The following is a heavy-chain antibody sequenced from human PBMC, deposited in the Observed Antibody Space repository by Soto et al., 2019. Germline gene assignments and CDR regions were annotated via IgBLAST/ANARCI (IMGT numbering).Heavy chain of an antibody. Sequence: PSETLSLTCTVSGGSISSSSYYWSWIRQPPGKGLEWIGEINHSGSTNYNPSLKSRVTISVDTSKNQFSLKLSSVTAADTAVYYCARGPPTAQRNRYYYYYMDVWGKGTTVTVSS. CDR3: ARGPPTAQRNRYYYYYMDV. D-gene: IGHD5-18*01. J-gene: IGHJ6*03. V-gene: IGHV4-39*07. CDR1: GGSISSSSYY. CDR2: INHSGST.